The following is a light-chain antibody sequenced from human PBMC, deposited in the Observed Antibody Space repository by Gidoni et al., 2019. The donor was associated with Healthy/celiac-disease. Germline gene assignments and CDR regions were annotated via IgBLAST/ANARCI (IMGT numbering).Light chain of an antibody. CDR1: QGISNY. J-gene: IGKJ4*01. CDR2: AAS. Sequence: DIQMTQSPSSLSASVGDRVTITCRASQGISNYLAWYQQKPGKVPKLLIYAASTLQSGVPSRFSGSGSGTDFTLTISSLQPEDVATYYCQKYNSAPPFXGXTKVEIK. V-gene: IGKV1-27*01. CDR3: QKYNSAPP.